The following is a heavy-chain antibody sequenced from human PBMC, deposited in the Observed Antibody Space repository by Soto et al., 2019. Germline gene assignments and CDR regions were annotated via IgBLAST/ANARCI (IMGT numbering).Heavy chain of an antibody. D-gene: IGHD6-13*01. CDR1: GGSISSSSYY. Sequence: PSETLSLTCTVSGGSISSSSYYWSWIRQPPGKGLEWIGYIYYSGSTNHNPSLQSRVTISVDTSKNQFSLKLTSVTAADTAVYYCARRGSSWFYMDVWGKGTTVTVSS. J-gene: IGHJ6*03. CDR2: IYYSGST. V-gene: IGHV4-61*05. CDR3: ARRGSSWFYMDV.